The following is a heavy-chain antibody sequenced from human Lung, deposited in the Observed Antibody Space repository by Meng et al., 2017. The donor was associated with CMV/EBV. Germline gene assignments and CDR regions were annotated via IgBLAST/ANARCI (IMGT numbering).Heavy chain of an antibody. CDR3: ARDRPLYFFDY. CDR2: IRSSGVDK. Sequence: GGSLRLXCAASGFSLSDFHMSWIRQAPGKGLEWVSNIRSSGVDKYYADSVKGRFTISRDDAKKSLYLQMNSLRAEDTAVYYCARDRPLYFFDYWGQGVRVNGAS. CDR1: GFSLSDFH. J-gene: IGHJ4*02. V-gene: IGHV3-11*01.